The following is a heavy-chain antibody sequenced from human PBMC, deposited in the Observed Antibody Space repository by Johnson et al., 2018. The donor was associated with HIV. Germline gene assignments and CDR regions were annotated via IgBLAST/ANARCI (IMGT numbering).Heavy chain of an antibody. Sequence: VQLMESGGGVVQPGRSLRLSCAASGFTFSSYAMHWVRQAPGKGLEWVAVISYDGSNKYYADSVKGRFTISRDNSKNTLYLQMNSLRAEDTAVYYFARDLPAIAARPGGAFDIWGQGTMVTVSS. CDR3: ARDLPAIAARPGGAFDI. V-gene: IGHV3-30-3*01. CDR1: GFTFSSYA. D-gene: IGHD6-6*01. CDR2: ISYDGSNK. J-gene: IGHJ3*02.